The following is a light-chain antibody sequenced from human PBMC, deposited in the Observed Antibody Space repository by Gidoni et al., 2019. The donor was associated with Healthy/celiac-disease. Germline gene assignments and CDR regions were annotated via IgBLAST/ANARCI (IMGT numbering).Light chain of an antibody. Sequence: IQLPQSPSSLSASVRDRVTITCRASKSISSYLNWYQQKPGNAPKLLIYAASSLQSGVPSRFSGSGSGTDFTLTISSLQPEDVATYYCKQSYRTPPTFGQGTKLEIK. J-gene: IGKJ2*01. V-gene: IGKV1-39*01. CDR2: AAS. CDR3: KQSYRTPPT. CDR1: KSISSY.